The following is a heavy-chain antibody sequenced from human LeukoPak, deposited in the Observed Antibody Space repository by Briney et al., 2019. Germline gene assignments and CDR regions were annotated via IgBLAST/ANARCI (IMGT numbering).Heavy chain of an antibody. V-gene: IGHV4-34*01. J-gene: IGHJ4*02. D-gene: IGHD4-17*01. CDR1: GGSISSYY. Sequence: SETLSLTCTVSGGSISSYYWNWIRQPPGKGLEWIGEINHSGSTNYNPSLKSRVTISVDTSKNQFSLKLSSVTAADTAVYYCARGKTVPYWGQGTLDTVSS. CDR2: INHSGST. CDR3: ARGKTVPY.